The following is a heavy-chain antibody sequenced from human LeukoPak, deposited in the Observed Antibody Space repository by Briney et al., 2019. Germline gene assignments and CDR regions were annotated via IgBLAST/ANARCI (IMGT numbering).Heavy chain of an antibody. Sequence: PSETLSLTCAVSGYSISSGYYWGWIRQPPEKGLEWVGSIYHSGSTYYNPSLKSRVTISVDTSKNQFSLKLSSVTAADTAVSYCARGGLPSVVVFDYWGQGTLVTVSS. CDR3: ARGGLPSVVVFDY. D-gene: IGHD3-22*01. CDR2: IYHSGST. CDR1: GYSISSGYY. V-gene: IGHV4-38-2*01. J-gene: IGHJ4*02.